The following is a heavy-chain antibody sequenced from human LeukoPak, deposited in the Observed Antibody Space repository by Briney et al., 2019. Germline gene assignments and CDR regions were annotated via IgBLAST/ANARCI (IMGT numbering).Heavy chain of an antibody. J-gene: IGHJ4*02. V-gene: IGHV4-34*01. CDR2: INHSGST. D-gene: IGHD2-15*01. CDR1: GGSFSGYY. Sequence: SETLSLTCAVYGGSFSGYYRSWIRQPPGKGVEWIGEINHSGSTNYNPSLKSRVTISVDTSKNQFSLKLSSVTAADTAVYFCARAPICNGASCTQGDWGQGTLVAVSS. CDR3: ARAPICNGASCTQGD.